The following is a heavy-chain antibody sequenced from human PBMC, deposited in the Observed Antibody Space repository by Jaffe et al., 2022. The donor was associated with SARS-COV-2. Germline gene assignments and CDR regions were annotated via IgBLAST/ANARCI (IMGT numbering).Heavy chain of an antibody. Sequence: QLKLQESGPGLVKPSETLSLTCSVSGGSISGSNYYWGWIRQPPGRGLEWIGSIYYSGNTYYNSSLKSRVTVSVDTSKNQFSLKLTSVTAADTAVYYCARPSSGSIFFEMWGQGTMVTVSS. CDR1: GGSISGSNYY. CDR3: ARPSSGSIFFEM. CDR2: IYYSGNT. J-gene: IGHJ3*02. D-gene: IGHD3-10*01. V-gene: IGHV4-39*01.